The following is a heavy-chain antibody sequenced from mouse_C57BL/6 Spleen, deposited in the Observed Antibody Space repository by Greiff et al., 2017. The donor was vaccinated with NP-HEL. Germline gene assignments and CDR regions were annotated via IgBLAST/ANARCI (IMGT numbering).Heavy chain of an antibody. V-gene: IGHV1-82*01. CDR3: AREPEITAMDY. Sequence: VQLQQSGPELVKPGASVKISCKASRYAFSSSWMNWVKQRPGKGLEWIGRIYPGDGDTNYNGKFKGKATLTADKSSSTAYMQLSSLTSEDSAVYFCAREPEITAMDYWGQGTSVTVSS. CDR2: IYPGDGDT. D-gene: IGHD2-4*01. J-gene: IGHJ4*01. CDR1: RYAFSSSW.